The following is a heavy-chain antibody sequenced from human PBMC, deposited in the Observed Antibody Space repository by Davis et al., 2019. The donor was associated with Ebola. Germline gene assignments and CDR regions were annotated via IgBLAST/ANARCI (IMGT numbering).Heavy chain of an antibody. D-gene: IGHD3-10*01. J-gene: IGHJ5*02. Sequence: MPSETLSLTCTVSGGSLSTYYWSWIRQPPGKGLEWIGYIYYSGSTNYNPSLKSRVTISVDTSKNQFSLKLSSVTAADTAVYYCARSRGEYNWFDPWGQGTLVTVSS. CDR3: ARSRGEYNWFDP. CDR1: GGSLSTYY. V-gene: IGHV4-59*08. CDR2: IYYSGST.